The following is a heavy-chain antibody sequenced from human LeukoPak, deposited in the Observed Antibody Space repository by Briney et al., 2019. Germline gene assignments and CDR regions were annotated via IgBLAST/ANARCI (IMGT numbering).Heavy chain of an antibody. D-gene: IGHD6-6*01. CDR2: ISSSGSSV. V-gene: IGHV3-21*01. CDR3: ARERYSRSSHDALDL. J-gene: IGHJ3*01. CDR1: EFTFSSHF. Sequence: GGSLRLSCAASEFTFSSHFMNWVRQAPGKGLEWVSSISSSGSSVLYADSLKGRFTISRDNAKNSLYLQMNSLRPEDTAVYYCARERYSRSSHDALDLWGQGTMVTVSS.